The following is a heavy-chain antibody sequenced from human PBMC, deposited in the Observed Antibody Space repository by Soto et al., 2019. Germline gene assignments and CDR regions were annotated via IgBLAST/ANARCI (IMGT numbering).Heavy chain of an antibody. J-gene: IGHJ3*02. D-gene: IGHD6-19*01. CDR3: AREIAVAGKTSDVFEI. Sequence: QVQLVQSGAEVKKPGSSVKVSCKASGGTFNTYTISWVRQAPGQGLEWMGRIIPILGIAKYAQKFQGRVTITADKSTSTAYMDLSSLISEDTAVYYCAREIAVAGKTSDVFEIWGQGTMVTVSS. V-gene: IGHV1-69*02. CDR1: GGTFNTYT. CDR2: IIPILGIA.